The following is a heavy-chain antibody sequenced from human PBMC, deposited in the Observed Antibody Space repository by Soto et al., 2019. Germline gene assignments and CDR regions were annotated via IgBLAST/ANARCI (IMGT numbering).Heavy chain of an antibody. J-gene: IGHJ6*02. CDR3: ASRSHSSGWYMRSYYYYGMDV. Sequence: PGGSLRLSCAASGFTFSTYPMSWVRQAPGEGLEWVSGISGSGISTYYTDSVKGRFTISRDNSKNTVFLQMNSLRDEDTAVYYCASRSHSSGWYMRSYYYYGMDVWGQGTTVTVSS. D-gene: IGHD6-19*01. CDR2: ISGSGIST. CDR1: GFTFSTYP. V-gene: IGHV3-23*01.